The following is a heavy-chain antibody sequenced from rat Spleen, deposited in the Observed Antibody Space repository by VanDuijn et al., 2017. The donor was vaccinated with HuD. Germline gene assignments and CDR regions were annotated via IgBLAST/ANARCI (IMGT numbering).Heavy chain of an antibody. CDR1: GYSITSGYG. CDR3: ARRGLQSYYFDY. D-gene: IGHD1-1*01. CDR2: INSAGST. J-gene: IGHJ2*01. V-gene: IGHV3-3*01. Sequence: EVQLQESGPGLVKPSQSLSLTCSVTGYSITSGYGWNWIRKFPGNKLEWMGYINSAGSTNYNPPHKSQHSITRDTSKNQFFLQLTSVTTEDTATYYCARRGLQSYYFDYWGQGVMVTVSS.